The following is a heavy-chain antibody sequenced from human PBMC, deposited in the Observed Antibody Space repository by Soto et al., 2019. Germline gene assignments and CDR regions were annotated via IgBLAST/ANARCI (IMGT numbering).Heavy chain of an antibody. J-gene: IGHJ6*02. Sequence: ASVKVSCKASGYTFTSYDINWVRQATGQGLEWMGWMNPNSGNTGYAQKFQGRVTVTRNTSISTAYVELSSLRSEDTAVYYCASGVQKLAINNYYYYGMDVWGQGTRVTVSS. V-gene: IGHV1-8*01. D-gene: IGHD6-13*01. CDR2: MNPNSGNT. CDR3: ASGVQKLAINNYYYYGMDV. CDR1: GYTFTSYD.